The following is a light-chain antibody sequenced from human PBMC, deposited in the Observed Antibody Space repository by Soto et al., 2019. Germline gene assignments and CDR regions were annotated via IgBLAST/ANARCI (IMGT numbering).Light chain of an antibody. J-gene: IGKJ1*01. CDR1: HXXXYSSNNKNY. CDR2: WAS. CDR3: QQYYSTPWT. Sequence: DMGMTESRGSLSVSLVDVXXXXXXXSHXXXYSSNNKNYLAWYQQKPGQPPKLLIYWASTRGSGVPDRFSGSGSGTDFTLTISSLQAEDVAVYYCQQYYSTPWTFGQGTKVDI. V-gene: IGKV4-1*01.